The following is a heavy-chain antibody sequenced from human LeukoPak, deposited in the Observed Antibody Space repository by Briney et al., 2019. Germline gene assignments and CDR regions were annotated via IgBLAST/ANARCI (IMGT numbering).Heavy chain of an antibody. D-gene: IGHD4-17*01. Sequence: SETLSLTCAVYGGPFSGYYWGWIRQPPGKGLEWIGEINHSGSTNYNPSLKSRVTISVDTSKNQFSLKLSSVTAADTAVYYCARAHDYGDHNAYYYYMDVWGKGTTVTVSS. CDR2: INHSGST. CDR1: GGPFSGYY. CDR3: ARAHDYGDHNAYYYYMDV. V-gene: IGHV4-34*01. J-gene: IGHJ6*03.